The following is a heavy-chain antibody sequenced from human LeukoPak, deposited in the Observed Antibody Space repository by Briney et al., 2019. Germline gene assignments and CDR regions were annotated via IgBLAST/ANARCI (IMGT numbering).Heavy chain of an antibody. V-gene: IGHV3-73*01. CDR3: TRYAVGFHD. CDR1: GSTFSGSA. Sequence: PGGSLRLSCAASGSTFSGSAMHWVRQASGKGLEWVGRIRSKINSYATTYAASVKGRFSISRDDSKNTACLQVNGLKTEDTALYYCTRYAVGFHDWGQGTLVTVSS. D-gene: IGHD2-15*01. J-gene: IGHJ4*02. CDR2: IRSKINSYAT.